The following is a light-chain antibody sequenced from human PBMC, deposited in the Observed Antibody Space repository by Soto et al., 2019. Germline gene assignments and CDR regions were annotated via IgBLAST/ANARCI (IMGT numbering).Light chain of an antibody. CDR1: QSINNW. V-gene: IGKV1-5*03. CDR2: EAS. J-gene: IGKJ2*01. CDR3: QQYDSDSST. Sequence: DIQMTQSPSTPSASVGDRVTITCRASQSINNWLAWYQQKPGKAPKLLIYEASSLLSGVPSRFSSSGSGTEFTLTISSLQPDDFADYYCQQYDSDSSTFGQGTKLDI.